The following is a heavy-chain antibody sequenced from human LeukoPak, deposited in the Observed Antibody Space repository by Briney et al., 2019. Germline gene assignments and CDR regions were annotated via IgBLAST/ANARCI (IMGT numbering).Heavy chain of an antibody. CDR1: GLSFSVYA. V-gene: IGHV3-23*01. CDR2: ISGGGDST. CDR3: SRDREQQPTFDY. J-gene: IGHJ4*02. Sequence: GGSLRLSCAASGLSFSVYAMSWVRQAPGKGLEWVSTISGGGDSTFYADSVKGRFTISRDNAKNTLYLQMNSLRAEDTAVYFCSRDREQQPTFDYWGLGTLVTVSS. D-gene: IGHD6-13*01.